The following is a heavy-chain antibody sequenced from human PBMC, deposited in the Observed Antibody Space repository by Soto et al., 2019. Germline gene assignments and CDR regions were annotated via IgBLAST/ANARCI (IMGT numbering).Heavy chain of an antibody. V-gene: IGHV1-18*01. CDR2: ISAYNGNT. Sequence: QVQLVQSGAEVKKPGASVKVSCKASGYTFTNFGISWVRQAPGQGLEWMGWISAYNGNTNYAQNFQGRVTMTTDTSTRTDYMELRSLRSDDTAVYYCAGGGTPIDYWGQGTLVTVSS. CDR1: GYTFTNFG. J-gene: IGHJ4*02. CDR3: AGGGTPIDY. D-gene: IGHD3-16*01.